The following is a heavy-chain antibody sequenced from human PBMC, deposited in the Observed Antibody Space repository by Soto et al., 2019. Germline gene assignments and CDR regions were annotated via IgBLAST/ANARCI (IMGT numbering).Heavy chain of an antibody. V-gene: IGHV1-46*01. Sequence: QVQLVQSGAEVKKPGASVKVSCKASGYTFTNYYINWVRQAPGQGLEWMGIINPTAGSTNSAPKFQGRVTLTMDTCATRAYMELSSARFEDTAVYYCARDLAAADYWGQGTLVTVSS. D-gene: IGHD6-13*01. CDR3: ARDLAAADY. CDR2: INPTAGST. CDR1: GYTFTNYY. J-gene: IGHJ4*02.